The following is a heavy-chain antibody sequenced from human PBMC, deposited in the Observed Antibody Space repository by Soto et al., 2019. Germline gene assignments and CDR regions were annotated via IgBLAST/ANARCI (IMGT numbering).Heavy chain of an antibody. Sequence: EVQLVESGGGLAKPGGSLRLSCAASGFTFSSYSMNWVRQAPGKGLEWVSSISSSSSYIYYADSVKGRFTISRDNAKNSLYLQMNSLRAEDTAVYYCARERQQLASYYYYGMDVWGQGTTVTVSS. CDR2: ISSSSSYI. D-gene: IGHD6-13*01. V-gene: IGHV3-21*01. CDR1: GFTFSSYS. J-gene: IGHJ6*02. CDR3: ARERQQLASYYYYGMDV.